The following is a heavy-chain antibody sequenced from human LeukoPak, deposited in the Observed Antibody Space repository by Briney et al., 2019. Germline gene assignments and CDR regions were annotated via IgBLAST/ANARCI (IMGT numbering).Heavy chain of an antibody. Sequence: GGSLRLSCAASGFTFSDYYMSWIRQAPGKGLEWVSYISSSGSTIYYADSVKGRFTISRDNAKNSLYLQMNSLRAEDTAVYYCARAPWYYYDSSGYGYWGQGTLVTVSS. CDR1: GFTFSDYY. J-gene: IGHJ4*02. V-gene: IGHV3-11*04. CDR3: ARAPWYYYDSSGYGY. CDR2: ISSSGSTI. D-gene: IGHD3-22*01.